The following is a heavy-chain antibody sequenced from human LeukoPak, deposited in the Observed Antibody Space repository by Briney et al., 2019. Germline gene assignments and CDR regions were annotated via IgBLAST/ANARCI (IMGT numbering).Heavy chain of an antibody. J-gene: IGHJ4*02. CDR1: GGSFSGYY. Sequence: PSETLSLTCAVYGGSFSGYYWSWIRQSPGKGLEWIGEINHSGSTTYNPSLKSRVTISIDTSKNQFSLKLSSVTAADTAVYYCAREPRWAGDLGGFDSWGQGPLVTVSS. D-gene: IGHD3-16*01. CDR2: INHSGST. CDR3: AREPRWAGDLGGFDS. V-gene: IGHV4-34*01.